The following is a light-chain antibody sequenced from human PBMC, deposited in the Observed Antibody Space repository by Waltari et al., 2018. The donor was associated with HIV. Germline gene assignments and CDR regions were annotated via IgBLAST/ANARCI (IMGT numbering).Light chain of an antibody. J-gene: IGKJ5*01. CDR2: DAT. CDR3: QQRSFPIT. CDR1: KSVATY. V-gene: IGKV3-11*01. Sequence: DIMLTPSPATLSLSPGEIATLSCRASKSVATYLAWFQQKPGQAPRLLIYDATNRATGTPAMFSGSGSGTDFTLTISSLEPEDFGVYYCQQRSFPITFGQGTRLEI.